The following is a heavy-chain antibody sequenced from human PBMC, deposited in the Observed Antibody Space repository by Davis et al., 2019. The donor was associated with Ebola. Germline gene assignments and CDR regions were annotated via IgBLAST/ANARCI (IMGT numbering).Heavy chain of an antibody. CDR2: ISSSGSTI. D-gene: IGHD5-12*01. CDR3: ARTTSGYDVNYYYYYGMDV. V-gene: IGHV3-48*04. J-gene: IGHJ6*02. CDR1: GFTFSSYS. Sequence: GESLKISCAASGFTFSSYSMNWVRQAPGKGLEWVSYISSSGSTIYYADSVKGRFTISRDNAKNSLYLQMNSLRAEDTAVYYCARTTSGYDVNYYYYYGMDVWGQGTTVTVSS.